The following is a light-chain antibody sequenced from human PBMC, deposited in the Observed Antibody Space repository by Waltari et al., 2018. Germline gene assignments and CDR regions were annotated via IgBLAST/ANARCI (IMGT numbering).Light chain of an antibody. Sequence: QSVLTQPPSVSAAPGQKVTISCSGSSSNIGTDYVSWYQQLPGTAPKLFIYENNRRPSGIPDRCSGSKSGTSATMGITGLQTGDEADYYCGTWDTTLSALIFVGGTKLTVL. CDR2: ENN. CDR3: GTWDTTLSALI. V-gene: IGLV1-51*01. CDR1: SSNIGTDY. J-gene: IGLJ2*01.